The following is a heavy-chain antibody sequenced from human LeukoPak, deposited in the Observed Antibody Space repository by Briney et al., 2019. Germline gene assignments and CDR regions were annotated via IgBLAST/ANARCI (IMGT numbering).Heavy chain of an antibody. CDR2: ISGSGDNT. CDR3: TKRPSTDGYNS. D-gene: IGHD5-24*01. J-gene: IGHJ5*02. V-gene: IGHV3-23*01. Sequence: GGSLRLSCAVSGFTFSTYAMSWVRQAPGKGLEWVSVISGSGDNTYYADSVKGRFTISRDNFKNTSYLQMNSLRAEDTALYYCTKRPSTDGYNSWGQGTLVTVSS. CDR1: GFTFSTYA.